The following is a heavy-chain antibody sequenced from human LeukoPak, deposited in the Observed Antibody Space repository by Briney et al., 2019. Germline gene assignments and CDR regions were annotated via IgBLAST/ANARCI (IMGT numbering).Heavy chain of an antibody. J-gene: IGHJ6*03. D-gene: IGHD3-3*01. V-gene: IGHV3-7*01. CDR1: GFTFSSYW. CDR2: IKQDGSKK. Sequence: PGGSLRLSCAASGFTFSSYWMSWVRQAPGKGLEWVANIKQDGSKKYYVDSVKGRFTISRDNAKNSLYLQMNSLRAEDTAVYYCARTSPNYDFWSGPNYYYYYMDVWGKGTTVTVSS. CDR3: ARTSPNYDFWSGPNYYYYYMDV.